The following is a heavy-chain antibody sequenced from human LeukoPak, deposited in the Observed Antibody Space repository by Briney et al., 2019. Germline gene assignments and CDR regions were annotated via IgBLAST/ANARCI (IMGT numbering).Heavy chain of an antibody. CDR3: VRVQY. V-gene: IGHV3-48*03. CDR2: ISGSGTTI. J-gene: IGHJ1*01. CDR1: GFAFSNFE. Sequence: GGSLRLSCAASGFAFSNFEMNWVRQAPGKGLEWLSYISGSGTTIHYADSVKGRFTISRDNAKNSVYLQMNSLRAEDAAVYYCVRVQYWGQGTRVTVSS. D-gene: IGHD4-17*01.